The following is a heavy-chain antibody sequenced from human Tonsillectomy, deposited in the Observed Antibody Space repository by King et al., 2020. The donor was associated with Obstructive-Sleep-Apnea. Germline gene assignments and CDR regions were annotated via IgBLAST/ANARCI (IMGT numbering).Heavy chain of an antibody. CDR2: ISGYNGNT. D-gene: IGHD2-15*01. CDR1: GYTFTNYG. V-gene: IGHV1-18*04. CDR3: ARCSGVVAGLHWFDP. Sequence: QLVQSGAEVKKPGASVKVSCKASGYTFTNYGISWVRQAPGQGLQWRGWISGYNGNTNDAEKLQGRVTMTTDTSTGTAYMERRSLRSDDTAVDYCARCSGVVAGLHWFDPWGQGTLVTVSS. J-gene: IGHJ5*02.